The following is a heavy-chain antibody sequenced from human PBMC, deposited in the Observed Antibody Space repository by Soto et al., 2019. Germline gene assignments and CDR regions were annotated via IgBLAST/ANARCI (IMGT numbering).Heavy chain of an antibody. V-gene: IGHV3-15*01. Sequence: GGSLRLSCAASGFTFSSYSMSWVRQAPGKGLEWVGRIKSKTDGGTTDYAAPVKGRFTISRDDSKNTLYLQMNSLKTEDTAVYYCTISPYYDSSGYYYPYYYYGMDVWGQGTTVTVSS. CDR3: TISPYYDSSGYYYPYYYYGMDV. CDR1: GFTFSSYS. D-gene: IGHD3-22*01. CDR2: IKSKTDGGTT. J-gene: IGHJ6*02.